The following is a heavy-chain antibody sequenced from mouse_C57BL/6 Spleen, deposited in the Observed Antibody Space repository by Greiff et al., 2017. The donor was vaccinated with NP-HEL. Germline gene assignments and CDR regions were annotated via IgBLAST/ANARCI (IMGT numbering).Heavy chain of an antibody. Sequence: VQLQQSGPELVKPGASVKISCKASGYAFSSSWMNWVKQRPGKGLEWIGRIYPGDGDTNYNGKFKGKATLTADKSSSTAYMQLSSLTSEDSAVYFCARSGYYYDAMDYWGQGTSVTVSS. V-gene: IGHV1-82*01. CDR3: ARSGYYYDAMDY. D-gene: IGHD1-2*01. J-gene: IGHJ4*01. CDR1: GYAFSSSW. CDR2: IYPGDGDT.